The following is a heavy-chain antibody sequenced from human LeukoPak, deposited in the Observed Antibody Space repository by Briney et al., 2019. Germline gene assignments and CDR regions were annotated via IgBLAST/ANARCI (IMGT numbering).Heavy chain of an antibody. CDR1: GGSISSSSYY. Sequence: PSETLSLTCTVSGGSISSSSYYWGWIRQPPGKGLEWIGTIYYSGSTNYNPSLKSRVTISVDTSKNQFSLKLSSVTAADTAVYYCARREVVNAYCSSTSCYSELPPYQYNWFDPWGQGTLVTVSS. CDR2: IYYSGST. J-gene: IGHJ5*02. D-gene: IGHD2-2*01. V-gene: IGHV4-39*07. CDR3: ARREVVNAYCSSTSCYSELPPYQYNWFDP.